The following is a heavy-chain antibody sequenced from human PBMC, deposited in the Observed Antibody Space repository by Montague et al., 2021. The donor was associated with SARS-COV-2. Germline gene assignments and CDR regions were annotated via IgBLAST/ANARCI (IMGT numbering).Heavy chain of an antibody. V-gene: IGHV3-30*04. J-gene: IGHJ4*02. Sequence: SLRLSCAASGFTFSSYAMHWVRQAPGKGLEWVAVISYDGSNKYYADSVKGRFTISRDNSKNTLYLQMNSLRAEDTAVYYCARVGSGSYYGYSDYWGQGTLVTVSS. CDR3: ARVGSGSYYGYSDY. D-gene: IGHD1-26*01. CDR1: GFTFSSYA. CDR2: ISYDGSNK.